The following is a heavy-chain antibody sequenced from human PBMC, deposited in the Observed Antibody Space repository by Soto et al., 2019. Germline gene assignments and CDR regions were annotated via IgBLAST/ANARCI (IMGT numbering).Heavy chain of an antibody. CDR3: ANGVVISDYYYYGMDV. D-gene: IGHD3-3*01. V-gene: IGHV1-69*13. CDR2: IIPIFGTA. Sequence: AVRVSCKASGGTFSRYAISWVRQAPGQGREGMGGIIPIFGTANYAQKFQGRVTITADESTSTAYMELSSLRSEDTAVYYCANGVVISDYYYYGMDVWGQGTTVTVSS. J-gene: IGHJ6*02. CDR1: GGTFSRYA.